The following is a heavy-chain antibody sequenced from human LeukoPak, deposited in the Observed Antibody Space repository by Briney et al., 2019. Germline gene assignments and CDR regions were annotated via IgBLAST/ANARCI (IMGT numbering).Heavy chain of an antibody. CDR1: GFTFSSYG. CDR2: IWSDGSNK. J-gene: IGHJ6*03. V-gene: IGHV3-33*06. Sequence: PGRSLRLSCAASGFTFSSYGMHWVRQAPGKGLEWVAVIWSDGSNKYYADSVKGRFTISRDNSKNTLYLQMNSLRAEDTAVYYCAKGYIAVAGTGPDYYYYYMDVWGKGTTVTVSS. D-gene: IGHD6-19*01. CDR3: AKGYIAVAGTGPDYYYYYMDV.